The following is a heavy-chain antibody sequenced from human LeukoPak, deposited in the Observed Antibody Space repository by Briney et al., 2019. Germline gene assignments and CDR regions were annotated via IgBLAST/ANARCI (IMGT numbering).Heavy chain of an antibody. J-gene: IGHJ3*02. CDR2: ISGSGGST. D-gene: IGHD2-21*02. CDR3: ARGVVVTAILAVAFDI. V-gene: IGHV3-23*01. Sequence: GGSLRLSCAASGFTFSSYAMSWVRQAPGKGLEWVSAISGSGGSTYYADSVKGRFTISRDNSKNTLYLQMNSLRAEDTALYYCARGVVVTAILAVAFDIWGQGTMVTVSS. CDR1: GFTFSSYA.